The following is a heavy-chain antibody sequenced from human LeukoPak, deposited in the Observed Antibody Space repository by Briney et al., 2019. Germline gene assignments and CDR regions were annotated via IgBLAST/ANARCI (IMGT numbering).Heavy chain of an antibody. V-gene: IGHV4-59*01. D-gene: IGHD3-22*01. CDR2: IYYSGST. CDR3: ARDGDGGYYDY. CDR1: GGSISSYY. J-gene: IGHJ4*02. Sequence: SETLSLTCTVSGGSISSYYWSWIRQPPGKGLEWIGYIYYSGSTNYNPSLKSRVTISVDASKNQFSLKLSSVTAADTAVYYCARDGDGGYYDYWGQGTLVTVSS.